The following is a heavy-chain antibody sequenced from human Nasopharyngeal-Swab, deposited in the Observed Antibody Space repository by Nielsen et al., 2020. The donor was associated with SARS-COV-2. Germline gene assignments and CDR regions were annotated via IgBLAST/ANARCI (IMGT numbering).Heavy chain of an antibody. CDR3: ARVFRVGTTRDAFDI. CDR2: ISGSGRSI. J-gene: IGHJ3*02. V-gene: IGHV3-48*02. Sequence: GGSLRLFCTASGFDFSTYGMNWVRQTPGTGVECISFISGSGRSIYYADSVRGRFTISRDNTKNSLYLQMDSLRDEDTAAYYCARVFRVGTTRDAFDIWGQGTKVIVSS. CDR1: GFDFSTYG. D-gene: IGHD1-26*01.